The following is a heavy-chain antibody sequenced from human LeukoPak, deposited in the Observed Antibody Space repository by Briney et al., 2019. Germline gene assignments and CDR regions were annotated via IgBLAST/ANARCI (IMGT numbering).Heavy chain of an antibody. CDR2: IYYSGST. D-gene: IGHD3-16*01. CDR1: GGSISSYY. CDR3: ARQGGGFDP. Sequence: SETLSLTCTVSGGSISSYYWSWIRQPPGKGLEWIGYIYYSGSTNYNPSLKSRVTISVDTSKNQFSLKLSSVTAADTAVYYCARQGGGFDPWAREPWSPSPQ. V-gene: IGHV4-59*08. J-gene: IGHJ5*02.